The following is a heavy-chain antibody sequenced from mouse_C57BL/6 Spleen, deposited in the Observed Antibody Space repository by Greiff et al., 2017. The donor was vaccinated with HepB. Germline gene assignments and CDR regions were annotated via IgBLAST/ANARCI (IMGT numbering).Heavy chain of an antibody. Sequence: EVQLQQSGPGLVKPSQSLSLTCSVTGYSITSGYYWNWIRQFPGNKLEWMGYISYDGSNNYNPSLKNRISITRDTSKNQFFLKLNSVTTEDTATYYCARAPILRDYAMDYWGQGTSVTVSS. CDR1: GYSITSGYY. D-gene: IGHD3-2*02. CDR2: ISYDGSN. V-gene: IGHV3-6*01. CDR3: ARAPILRDYAMDY. J-gene: IGHJ4*01.